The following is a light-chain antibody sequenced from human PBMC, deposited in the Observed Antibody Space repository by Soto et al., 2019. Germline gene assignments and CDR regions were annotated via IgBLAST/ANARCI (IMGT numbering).Light chain of an antibody. V-gene: IGKV3-15*01. J-gene: IGKJ5*01. CDR2: GGS. Sequence: EIVMTQSPDILSVPPGGRATLSCRASESIRSDLAWYQQKPGQAPRLLIFGGSIRAADIPGGFSGSGSGTEFTLTIATLQSEDFAVYYCQQYHDWPTITFGQGTRLEIK. CDR1: ESIRSD. CDR3: QQYHDWPTIT.